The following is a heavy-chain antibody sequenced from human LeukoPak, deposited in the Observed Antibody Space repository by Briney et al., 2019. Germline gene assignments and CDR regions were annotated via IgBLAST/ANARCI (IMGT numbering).Heavy chain of an antibody. J-gene: IGHJ4*02. CDR2: ISSSGSTI. D-gene: IGHD4-23*01. CDR1: GFTFSSYE. CDR3: ARFLRWPQYYFDY. V-gene: IGHV3-48*03. Sequence: GGSLRLSCAASGFTFSSYEMNWVGQAPGKGLEGVSYISSSGSTIYYADSVKGRFTISRDNAKNSLYLQMNSLRAEDTAVYYCARFLRWPQYYFDYWGQGTLVTVSS.